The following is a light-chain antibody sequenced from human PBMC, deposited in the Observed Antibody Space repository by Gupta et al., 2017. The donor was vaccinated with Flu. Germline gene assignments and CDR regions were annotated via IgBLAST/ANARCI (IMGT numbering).Light chain of an antibody. Sequence: DIQMTQSPSSLSASVGDRVTTTCRASQDISNSLAWFQQKPGKAPKSLIYAASNLHSGVPSKFSGSGSGTDFTLTIESLQPEDFATYYCQQYKNYPNGFGRGTKLENK. J-gene: IGKJ4*01. V-gene: IGKV1-16*02. CDR1: QDISNS. CDR2: AAS. CDR3: QQYKNYPNG.